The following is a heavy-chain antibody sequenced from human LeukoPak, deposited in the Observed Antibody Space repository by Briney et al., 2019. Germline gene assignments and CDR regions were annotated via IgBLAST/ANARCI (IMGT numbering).Heavy chain of an antibody. Sequence: GGSLRLSCAASGFTFSSYWMHWVRQAPGKGLVWVSRINSGGSSTSYADSVKGRFTISRDNAKNTLNLQMNSLRAEDTAVYYCAKGDFWSGYSAEVTIAPFDYWGQGTLVTVSS. CDR3: AKGDFWSGYSAEVTIAPFDY. J-gene: IGHJ4*02. D-gene: IGHD3-3*01. V-gene: IGHV3-74*01. CDR1: GFTFSSYW. CDR2: INSGGSST.